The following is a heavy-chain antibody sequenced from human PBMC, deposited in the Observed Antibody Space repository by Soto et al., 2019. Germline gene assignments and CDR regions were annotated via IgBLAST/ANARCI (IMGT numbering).Heavy chain of an antibody. CDR1: GFAFVSYG. Sequence: GGSLRTSCAASGFAFVSYGMNWVRQAPGKGLEWVSAFSGRSYSTYYAESVKGRFTISRDNSKNTLYLQMNSLSADDTAVYYCAKIDTVSMMIVWGQGTLVTVSS. CDR3: AKIDTVSMMIV. J-gene: IGHJ4*02. V-gene: IGHV3-23*01. D-gene: IGHD3-22*01. CDR2: FSGRSYST.